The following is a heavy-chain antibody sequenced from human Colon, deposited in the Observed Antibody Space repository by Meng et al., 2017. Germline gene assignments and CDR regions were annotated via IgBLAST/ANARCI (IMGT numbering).Heavy chain of an antibody. V-gene: IGHV4-61*01. CDR3: VRVPGIAVAGSGFGYFDL. J-gene: IGHJ2*01. Sequence: QAEMQESARGLGGPSETLSLTCTVSGGSVSIGNYYWSWVRQPPGKGLEWIASGSANFHPSLKSRVIMSVDTSKNQFSLRLTSVTAADTAVYYCVRVPGIAVAGSGFGYFDLWGRGTLVTVSS. D-gene: IGHD6-19*01. CDR1: GGSVSIGNYY. CDR2: GSA.